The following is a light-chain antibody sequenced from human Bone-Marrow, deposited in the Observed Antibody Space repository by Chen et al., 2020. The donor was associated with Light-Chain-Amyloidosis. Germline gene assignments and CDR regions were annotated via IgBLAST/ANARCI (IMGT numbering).Light chain of an antibody. Sequence: SYVLTQPSSVSGAPGQTATIACGGNNIGSTSVHWYQQTPGQAPLLVVYDDSDRPSGIPERLSGSNSGNTAPLTISRVEAGDEADYYCQVWDRSSDRPVFGGGTKLTVL. CDR1: NIGSTS. V-gene: IGLV3-21*02. CDR3: QVWDRSSDRPV. CDR2: DDS. J-gene: IGLJ3*02.